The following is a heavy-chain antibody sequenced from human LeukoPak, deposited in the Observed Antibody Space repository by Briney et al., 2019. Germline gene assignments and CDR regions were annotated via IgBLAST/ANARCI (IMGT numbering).Heavy chain of an antibody. D-gene: IGHD5-18*01. CDR1: GGSISSGGYY. J-gene: IGHJ4*02. CDR2: IYYSEYT. V-gene: IGHV4-31*03. CDR3: ARHKHSSGLASLDF. Sequence: SQTLSLTCNVSGGSISSGGYYWNWIRQHPGKGLEWIGHIYYSEYTYYNPSLRSRVSISVDTSKNQFSLKLNSVTAADTAIFYCARHKHSSGLASLDFWGPGTLVTVSS.